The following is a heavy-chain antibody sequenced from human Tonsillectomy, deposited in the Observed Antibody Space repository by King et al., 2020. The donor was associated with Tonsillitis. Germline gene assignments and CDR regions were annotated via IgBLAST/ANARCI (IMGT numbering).Heavy chain of an antibody. V-gene: IGHV4-39*01. D-gene: IGHD3-16*01. CDR2: VYYSGTT. CDR3: ATDPRGYYGSPGHAFAI. J-gene: IGHJ3*02. CDR1: GASVSTRSYY. Sequence: QLQESGPGLVKPSETLSLTCTVSGASVSTRSYYWGWIRQPPGKGLEWIGSVYYSGTTYYNPSLKSRVTISVDTSKNQFSLKLSSVTAADTTLYYCATDPRGYYGSPGHAFAIWGQGTRVTVSS.